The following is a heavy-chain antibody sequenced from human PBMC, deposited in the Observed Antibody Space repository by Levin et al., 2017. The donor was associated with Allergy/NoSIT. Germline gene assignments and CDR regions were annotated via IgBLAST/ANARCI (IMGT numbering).Heavy chain of an antibody. CDR2: IYHSGST. Sequence: SQTLSLTCAVSGGSISSSNWWSWVRQPPGKGLEWIGEIYHSGSTNYNPSLKSRVTISVDKSKNQFSLKLSSVTAADTAVYYCARRALYCSGGSCYSGAFDIWGQGTMVTVSS. D-gene: IGHD2-15*01. J-gene: IGHJ3*02. CDR3: ARRALYCSGGSCYSGAFDI. CDR1: GGSISSSNW. V-gene: IGHV4-4*02.